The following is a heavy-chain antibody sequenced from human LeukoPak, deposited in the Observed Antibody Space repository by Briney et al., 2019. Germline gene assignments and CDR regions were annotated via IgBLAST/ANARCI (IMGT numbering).Heavy chain of an antibody. CDR2: INPSGGST. Sequence: EASVKVSCKASGYTFTSYYMHWVRQAPGQGLEWMGIINPSGGSTSYALKFQGRVTMTRDTSTSTVYMELSSLRSEDTAVYYCARGSRPLYYYDSSGSSHDYWGQGTLVTVSS. CDR1: GYTFTSYY. V-gene: IGHV1-46*01. CDR3: ARGSRPLYYYDSSGSSHDY. D-gene: IGHD3-22*01. J-gene: IGHJ4*02.